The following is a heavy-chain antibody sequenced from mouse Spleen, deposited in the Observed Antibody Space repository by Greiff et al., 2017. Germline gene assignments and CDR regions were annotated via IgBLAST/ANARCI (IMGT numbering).Heavy chain of an antibody. CDR2: IRLKSNNYAT. J-gene: IGHJ4*01. CDR1: GFTFSNYW. V-gene: IGHV6-6*02. CDR3: ARHYGSSYRYAMDY. D-gene: IGHD1-1*01. Sequence: EVMLVESGGGLVQPGGSMKLSCVASGFTFSNYWMNWVRQSPEKGLEWVAEIRLKSNNYATHYAESVKGRFTISRDDSKSSVYLQMNNLRAEDTGIYYCARHYGSSYRYAMDYWGQGTSVTVSS.